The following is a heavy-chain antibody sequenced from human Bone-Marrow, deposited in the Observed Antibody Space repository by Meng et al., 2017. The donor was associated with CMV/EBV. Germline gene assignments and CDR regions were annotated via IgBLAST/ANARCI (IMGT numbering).Heavy chain of an antibody. D-gene: IGHD6-13*01. Sequence: GGSLRLSCAASGFTFSSYGMHWVRQAPGKGLEWVAVIWYDGSNKYYADSVKGRFTISRDDSKNTLYLQMNSLKTEDTAVYYCTTERSAAEYNWFDPWGQGTLVTVSS. J-gene: IGHJ5*02. V-gene: IGHV3-33*01. CDR3: TTERSAAEYNWFDP. CDR2: IWYDGSNK. CDR1: GFTFSSYG.